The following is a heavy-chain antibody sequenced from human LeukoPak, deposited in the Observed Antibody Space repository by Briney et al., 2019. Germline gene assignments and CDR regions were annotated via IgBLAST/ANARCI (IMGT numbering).Heavy chain of an antibody. CDR3: ARDQGYGMDV. J-gene: IGHJ6*02. V-gene: IGHV4-34*11. Sequence: SETLSLTCAVYGGSFSGYYWSWIRRPPGKGLEWIGYIYYSGSTNYNPSLKSRVTISVDTSKNQFSLNLSSVTAADTAVYYCARDQGYGMDVWGQGTTVTVSS. CDR1: GGSFSGYY. CDR2: IYYSGST.